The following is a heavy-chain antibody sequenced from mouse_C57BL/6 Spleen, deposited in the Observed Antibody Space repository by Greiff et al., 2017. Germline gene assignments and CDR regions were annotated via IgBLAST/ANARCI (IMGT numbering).Heavy chain of an antibody. CDR1: GYSITSGYY. CDR2: ISYDGSN. CDR3: ARRYGSSYGYAMDY. Sequence: EVKLMESGPGLVKPSQSLSLTCSVTGYSITSGYYWNWIRQFPGNKLEWMGYISYDGSNNYNPSLKNRISITRDTSKNQFFLKLNSVTTEDTATYYCARRYGSSYGYAMDYWGQGTSVTVSS. J-gene: IGHJ4*01. V-gene: IGHV3-6*01. D-gene: IGHD1-1*01.